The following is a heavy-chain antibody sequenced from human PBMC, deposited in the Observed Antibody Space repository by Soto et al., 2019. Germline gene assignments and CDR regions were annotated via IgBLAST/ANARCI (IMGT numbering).Heavy chain of an antibody. CDR1: GFTFSTYS. CDR3: AREGDSSGWYNWFDP. D-gene: IGHD3-22*01. Sequence: EVQLVESGGGLVQPGGSLRLSCAASGFTFSTYSMNWVRQAPGKGLEWVSYISISSSTIYYADSVKGRFTISGDNAKNALYLQMNSLRAEDTAGYYCAREGDSSGWYNWFDPWGQGTLVTVSS. CDR2: ISISSSTI. J-gene: IGHJ5*02. V-gene: IGHV3-48*01.